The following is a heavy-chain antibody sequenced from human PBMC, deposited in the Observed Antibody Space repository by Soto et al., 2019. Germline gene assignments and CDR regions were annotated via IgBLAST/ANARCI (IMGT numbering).Heavy chain of an antibody. J-gene: IGHJ6*02. D-gene: IGHD4-17*01. CDR2: ISYDGSNK. CDR3: ARDRDTVPTGHYYYGMDV. Sequence: GGSLRLSCAASGFTFSSYAMHWVRQAPGKGLEWVAVISYDGSNKYYADSVKGRFTISRDNSKNTLYLQMNSLRAEDTAVYYCARDRDTVPTGHYYYGMDVWGQGTTVTVSS. CDR1: GFTFSSYA. V-gene: IGHV3-30*04.